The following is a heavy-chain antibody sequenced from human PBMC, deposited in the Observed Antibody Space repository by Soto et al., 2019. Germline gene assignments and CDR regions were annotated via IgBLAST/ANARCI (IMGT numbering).Heavy chain of an antibody. CDR2: IYYSGGT. V-gene: IGHV4-59*01. J-gene: IGHJ4*02. CDR3: ARDYFLWYFDY. Sequence: SETLSLTCIVSGGSISGYYWAWIRQPPGKGLEWIANIYYSGGTTYNPSLKSRVTMSLDTSKNQFSLKLSSVTAADTAVYYCARDYFLWYFDYWGRGTLVTVSS. CDR1: GGSISGYY. D-gene: IGHD1-26*01.